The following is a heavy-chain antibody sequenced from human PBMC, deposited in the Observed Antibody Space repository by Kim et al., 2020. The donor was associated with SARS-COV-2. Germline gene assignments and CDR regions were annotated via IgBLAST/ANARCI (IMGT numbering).Heavy chain of an antibody. CDR3: AGYYYGSGSYYRSIDY. D-gene: IGHD3-10*01. J-gene: IGHJ4*02. V-gene: IGHV3-23*02. Sequence: PVKGRFTISGANSKNTIYLQMNSLRAEDTAIYYCAGYYYGSGSYYRSIDYWGQGTLVTVSS.